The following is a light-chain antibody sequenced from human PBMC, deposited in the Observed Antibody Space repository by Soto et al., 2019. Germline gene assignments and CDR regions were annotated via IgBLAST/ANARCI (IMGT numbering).Light chain of an antibody. CDR1: SSNIGAGYE. J-gene: IGLJ1*01. V-gene: IGLV1-40*01. CDR2: GNG. Sequence: QSVLTQPPSVSGAPGQRVTVSCTGTSSNIGAGYEVHWYHQLPGTAPKLLVSGNGNRPSGVPDRLSASKSGTSASLAITGLQAEDEGHYFCCSYGGSFPYVFGTGTKVTVL. CDR3: CSYGGSFPYV.